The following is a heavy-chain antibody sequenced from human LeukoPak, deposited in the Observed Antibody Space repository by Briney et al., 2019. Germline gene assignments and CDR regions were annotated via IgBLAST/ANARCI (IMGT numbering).Heavy chain of an antibody. D-gene: IGHD6-19*01. CDR1: GFTFSDYY. CDR3: ASRGIAVAGTRVFDP. J-gene: IGHJ5*02. CDR2: ISSSGSTI. Sequence: GGSLRLSCAASGFTFSDYYMSWIRQAPGKGLEWVSYISSSGSTIYYADSVKGRFTISRDNAKNSLYLQMNSLRAEDTAVYYCASRGIAVAGTRVFDPWGQGTLVTVSS. V-gene: IGHV3-11*01.